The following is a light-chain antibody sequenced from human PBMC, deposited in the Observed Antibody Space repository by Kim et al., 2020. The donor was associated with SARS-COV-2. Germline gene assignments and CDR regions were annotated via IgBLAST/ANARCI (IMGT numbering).Light chain of an antibody. J-gene: IGLJ2*01. V-gene: IGLV2-14*01. CDR3: GSYTSSSTHVV. CDR2: DVS. Sequence: QSALTQPASVSGSPGQSITISCTGTSSDVGGYNYVSWYQQHPGKAPKLMIYDVSKRPSGVSNCFSGSKSGNTASLTISGLQAEDEADYYCGSYTSSSTHVVFGGGTQLTVL. CDR1: SSDVGGYNY.